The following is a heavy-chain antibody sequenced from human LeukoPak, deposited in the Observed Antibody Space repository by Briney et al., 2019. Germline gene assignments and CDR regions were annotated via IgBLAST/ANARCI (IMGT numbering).Heavy chain of an antibody. D-gene: IGHD6-13*01. CDR2: ISYDGSNK. CDR3: ARDRSSSSWYVHYYYGMDV. CDR1: GFTFSSYG. Sequence: PGGSLRLSCAASGFTFSSYGMHWVRQAPGKGLEWVAVISYDGSNKYYADSVKGRFTISRDNAKNSLYLQMNSLRAEDTAVYYCARDRSSSSWYVHYYYGMDVWGQGTTVTVSS. J-gene: IGHJ6*02. V-gene: IGHV3-30*03.